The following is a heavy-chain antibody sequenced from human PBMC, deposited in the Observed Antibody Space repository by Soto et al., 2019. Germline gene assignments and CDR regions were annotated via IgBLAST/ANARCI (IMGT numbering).Heavy chain of an antibody. D-gene: IGHD3-22*01. Sequence: SETLSLTCTVSGGSISSYYWSWIRQPPGKGLEWIGYIYYSGSTNYNPSLKSRVTISVDTSKNQFSLKLSSVTAADTAVYYCARTYHYDSGGKTYFYYGMDVWGQGTTVTVSS. CDR3: ARTYHYDSGGKTYFYYGMDV. CDR2: IYYSGST. J-gene: IGHJ6*02. CDR1: GGSISSYY. V-gene: IGHV4-59*08.